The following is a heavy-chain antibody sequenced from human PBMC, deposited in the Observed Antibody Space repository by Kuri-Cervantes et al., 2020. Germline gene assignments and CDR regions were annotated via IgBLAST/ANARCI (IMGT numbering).Heavy chain of an antibody. J-gene: IGHJ4*02. Sequence: SQTLSLTCAVYGGSFSGYYWSWIRQPPGKGLEWIGEINHSGSTNYNPSLKSRVTISVDTSKNQFSLKLSSVTAADTAVYYCARGRVALRQGPPDYWGQGTLVTVSS. CDR3: ARGRVALRQGPPDY. D-gene: IGHD2-15*01. V-gene: IGHV4-34*01. CDR2: INHSGST. CDR1: GGSFSGYY.